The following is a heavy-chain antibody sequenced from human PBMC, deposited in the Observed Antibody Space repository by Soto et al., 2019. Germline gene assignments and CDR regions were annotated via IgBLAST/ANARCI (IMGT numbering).Heavy chain of an antibody. CDR3: ARDGDPGYSFWSGPLGGGRFDP. J-gene: IGHJ5*02. CDR2: IVPMFGTA. Sequence: QVQLVQSGAEVKEPGSSVNVSCKTSGGTFGNTAVTWVRQAPGPGLEWIGGIVPMFGTANYAQKFQGRVTITADESTSTAYMELSSLRSDDTAVYYCARDGDPGYSFWSGPLGGGRFDPWGQGTLVTVSS. D-gene: IGHD3-3*01. V-gene: IGHV1-69*12. CDR1: GGTFGNTA.